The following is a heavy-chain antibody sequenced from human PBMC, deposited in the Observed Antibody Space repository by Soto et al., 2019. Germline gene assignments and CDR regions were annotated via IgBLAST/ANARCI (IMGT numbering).Heavy chain of an antibody. Sequence: PGGSLRLSCAASGFTFSSYAMSWVRQAPGKGLEWVSAISGSGGSTYYADSVKGRFTISRDNSKNTLYLQMNSLRAEDTAVYYCAKGGGYSSSWYEVGAFDIWGQGTMVTVSS. J-gene: IGHJ3*02. CDR3: AKGGGYSSSWYEVGAFDI. CDR2: ISGSGGST. D-gene: IGHD6-13*01. V-gene: IGHV3-23*01. CDR1: GFTFSSYA.